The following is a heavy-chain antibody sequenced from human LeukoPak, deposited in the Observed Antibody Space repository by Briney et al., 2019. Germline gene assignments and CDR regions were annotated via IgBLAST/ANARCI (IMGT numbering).Heavy chain of an antibody. CDR2: INHSGST. CDR1: GGSFSGYY. D-gene: IGHD2-2*01. V-gene: IGHV4-34*01. Sequence: SSETPSLTCAVYGGSFSGYYWSWIRQPPGKGLEWIGEINHSGSTNYNPSLKSRVTISVDTSKNQFSLKLSSVTAADTAVYYCARLDLGYCSSTSCYAEDYWGQGTLVTVSS. J-gene: IGHJ4*02. CDR3: ARLDLGYCSSTSCYAEDY.